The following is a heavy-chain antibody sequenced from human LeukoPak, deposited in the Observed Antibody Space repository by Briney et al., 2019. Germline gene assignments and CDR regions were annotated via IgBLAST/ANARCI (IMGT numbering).Heavy chain of an antibody. Sequence: ASVKVSCMASGGTFSSYTISWVRQAPGQGLEWMGRIIPIFGIANYAQKFQGRVTITADKSTSTAYMELSSLRSEDTAVYYCAGLVTTDYYFDYWGQGTLVTVSS. CDR2: IIPIFGIA. CDR1: GGTFSSYT. V-gene: IGHV1-69*02. J-gene: IGHJ4*02. CDR3: AGLVTTDYYFDY. D-gene: IGHD4-11*01.